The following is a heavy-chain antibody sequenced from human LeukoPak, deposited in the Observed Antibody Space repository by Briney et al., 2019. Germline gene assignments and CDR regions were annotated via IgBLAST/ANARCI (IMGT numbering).Heavy chain of an antibody. CDR1: VYTLTNYG. CDR3: AREGPTAMADY. D-gene: IGHD5-18*01. V-gene: IGHV1-18*01. Sequence: ASVSVSFTASVYTLTNYGISWVGQAPGQGREWMGWISAYNDKRNYAQKLQGRVTMTTETTTSTAYMLLRSLRSDDTAVYYCAREGPTAMADYWGQGTLVTVSS. J-gene: IGHJ4*02. CDR2: ISAYNDKR.